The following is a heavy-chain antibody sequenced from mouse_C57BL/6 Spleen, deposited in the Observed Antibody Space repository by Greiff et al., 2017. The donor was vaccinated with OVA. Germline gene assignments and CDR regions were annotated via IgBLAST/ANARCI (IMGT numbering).Heavy chain of an antibody. V-gene: IGHV1-55*01. CDR2: IYPGSGST. CDR1: GYTFTSYW. J-gene: IGHJ1*03. CDR3: ARSLADYYGSSYGVYWYFDV. Sequence: QVQLQQPGAELVKPGASVKMSCKASGYTFTSYWITWVKQRPGQGLEWIGDIYPGSGSTNYNEKFKSKATLTVDTSSSTAYMQLSSLTSEDSAVYYCARSLADYYGSSYGVYWYFDVWGTGTTVTVSS. D-gene: IGHD1-1*01.